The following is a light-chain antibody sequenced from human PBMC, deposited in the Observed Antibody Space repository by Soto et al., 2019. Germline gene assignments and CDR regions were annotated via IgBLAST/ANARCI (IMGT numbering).Light chain of an antibody. J-gene: IGLJ3*02. CDR3: ATWDDSLRGWV. CDR2: KSA. CDR1: RSNIGSNY. Sequence: QSVLTQPPSASGTPGQRVTISCSGSRSNIGSNYVYWYHQLPGTAPKVLIYKSAQRPSGIPDRFSGSKSGTSASLAISGLRSEDEADYYCATWDDSLRGWVFGGGTKVTVL. V-gene: IGLV1-47*01.